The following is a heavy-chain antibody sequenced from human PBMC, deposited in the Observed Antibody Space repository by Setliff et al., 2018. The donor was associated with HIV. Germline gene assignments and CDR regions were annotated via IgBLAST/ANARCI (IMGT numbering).Heavy chain of an antibody. CDR3: ARFTSGWYGQY. V-gene: IGHV4-59*01. J-gene: IGHJ4*02. CDR1: GGSISAYY. D-gene: IGHD6-19*01. Sequence: LSLTCNVSGGSISAYYWSWVRQPPGKRLEWIGYIYSNGGTAYNPSLKSRVTISVDTSKNQFSLKLTSVTIADTAVYYCARFTSGWYGQYWGQGTLVTAPQ. CDR2: IYSNGGT.